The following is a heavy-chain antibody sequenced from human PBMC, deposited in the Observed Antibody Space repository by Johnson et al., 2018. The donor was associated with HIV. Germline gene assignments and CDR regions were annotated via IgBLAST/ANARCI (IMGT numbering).Heavy chain of an antibody. CDR1: GFTFSNAW. J-gene: IGHJ3*02. Sequence: VQLVESGGGLVKPGVSLRLSCAASGFTFSNAWMSWVRQAAGKGLEWVSTISGSAGSTDYADSVKGRFTISRDNSKNTLYLQMNSLRAEDTAVYYCASSTVMMTDDAFDIWGQGTVVTVSP. D-gene: IGHD4-11*01. V-gene: IGHV3-23*04. CDR3: ASSTVMMTDDAFDI. CDR2: ISGSAGST.